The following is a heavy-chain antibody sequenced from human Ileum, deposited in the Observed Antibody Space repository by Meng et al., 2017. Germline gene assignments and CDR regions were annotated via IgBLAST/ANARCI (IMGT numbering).Heavy chain of an antibody. CDR3: AKDLLYYDS. Sequence: GESLKISCAASGITFSNYAMTWVRQAPGKGLEWVSGISGSGADTYYADSVKGRFTISRDNSKNTLYLQMNSLRAEDKAVYYCAKDLLYYDSWGQGTLVTVSS. V-gene: IGHV3-23*01. CDR2: ISGSGADT. CDR1: GITFSNYA. J-gene: IGHJ4*02.